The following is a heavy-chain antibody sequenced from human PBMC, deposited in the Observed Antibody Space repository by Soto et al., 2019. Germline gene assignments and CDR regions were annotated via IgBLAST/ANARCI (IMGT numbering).Heavy chain of an antibody. CDR2: ISSSSRTI. CDR3: ARGDYSAGYYYYRMDV. Sequence: EVQLVESGGDLVQPGGSLRLSCAASGFTFSSYSMNWFRQPPGKGLEWLSDISSSSRTIYYADPVKARFTISRDNAKNSLYLQMNSLRDGDTAVYYCARGDYSAGYYYYRMDVWGQGTTVTVS. D-gene: IGHD2-15*01. V-gene: IGHV3-48*02. J-gene: IGHJ6*02. CDR1: GFTFSSYS.